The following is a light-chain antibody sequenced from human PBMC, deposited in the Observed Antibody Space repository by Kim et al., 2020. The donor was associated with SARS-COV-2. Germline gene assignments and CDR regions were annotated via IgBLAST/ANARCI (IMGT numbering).Light chain of an antibody. CDR1: QGVASGY. Sequence: SSPGERVILSCRASQGVASGYVAWYQQKSGQAPRLLIFATSSRATGIPDRFSGSGSGTSFTLTINTLEPEDFAVYFCQQYGSSPLTFGGGTKLEI. CDR3: QQYGSSPLT. V-gene: IGKV3-20*01. J-gene: IGKJ4*01. CDR2: ATS.